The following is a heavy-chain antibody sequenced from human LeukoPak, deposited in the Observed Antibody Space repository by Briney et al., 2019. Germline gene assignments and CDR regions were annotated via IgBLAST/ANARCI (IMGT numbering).Heavy chain of an antibody. CDR3: VRRGYTLVPL. CDR2: IYHGGAT. V-gene: IGHV4-39*01. Sequence: PSETLSLTCTVSDGSVTNIDSYWVWVRQAPGKGLEWVGSIYHGGATYYNPALRSRLAISADASKNQFSVKLTSVTAADTAVYYCVRRGYTLVPLWGQGTLVTVSS. CDR1: DGSVTNIDSY. D-gene: IGHD2-8*02. J-gene: IGHJ4*02.